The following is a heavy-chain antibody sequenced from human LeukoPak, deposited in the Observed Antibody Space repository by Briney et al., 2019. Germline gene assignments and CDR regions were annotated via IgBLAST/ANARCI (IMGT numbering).Heavy chain of an antibody. CDR1: GFTVSSNY. Sequence: PGGSLRLSCAASGFTVSSNYMSWVRQAPGKGLEWVSVIYSGGSTYYADSVKGRFTISRDNSKNTLYLQMNSLRAEDTAVYYCAKEGDYDYVWGKPSYFDYWGQGTLVTVSS. CDR2: IYSGGST. J-gene: IGHJ4*02. V-gene: IGHV3-53*05. CDR3: AKEGDYDYVWGKPSYFDY. D-gene: IGHD3-16*01.